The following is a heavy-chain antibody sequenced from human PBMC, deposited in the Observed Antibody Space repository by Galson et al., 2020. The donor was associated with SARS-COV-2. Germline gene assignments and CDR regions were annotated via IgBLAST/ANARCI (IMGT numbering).Heavy chain of an antibody. CDR2: LYYGGKT. CDR3: ARLPVVRGVDY. J-gene: IGHJ4*02. Sequence: ASETLSLTCPVSGGSINIYYWRWIRPPPGKGLEWIGYLYYGGKTNYNPSLGSRVAISVDTSKSQFSLTLKSVTAADTAVYYCARLPVVRGVDYWGQGILVTVSS. V-gene: IGHV4-59*01. CDR1: GGSINIYY. D-gene: IGHD3-10*01.